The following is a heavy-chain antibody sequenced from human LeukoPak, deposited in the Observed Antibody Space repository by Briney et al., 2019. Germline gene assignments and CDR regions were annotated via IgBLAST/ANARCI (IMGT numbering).Heavy chain of an antibody. CDR1: NDSISPLY. CDR3: ARGGSAAKYYFDS. CDR2: IFYSGTT. D-gene: IGHD6-13*01. J-gene: IGHJ4*02. Sequence: SEILSLTCTVSNDSISPLYWGWIRQPPGKGLEFIGYIFYSGTTNFNPSLKSRVTLSVDTSKNQFSLRLNSVTAADTAVYYCARGGSAAKYYFDSWGQGTLVTVSS. V-gene: IGHV4-59*11.